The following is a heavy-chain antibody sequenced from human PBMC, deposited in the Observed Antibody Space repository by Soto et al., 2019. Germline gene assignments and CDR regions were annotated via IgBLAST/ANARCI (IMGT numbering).Heavy chain of an antibody. CDR1: GFTFSNAW. V-gene: IGHV3-15*01. Sequence: EVQLVESGGGLVKPGGSLRLSCAASGFTFSNAWMSWVRQAPGKGLEWVGRIKSKTGGGTTAYAAPVKGRFTISRDDSQNTLYLQMNSLNTEDTAVYYCTTDPPYCGGDCSHPFDYWGQGTLVTVSS. CDR3: TTDPPYCGGDCSHPFDY. J-gene: IGHJ4*02. D-gene: IGHD2-21*02. CDR2: IKSKTGGGTT.